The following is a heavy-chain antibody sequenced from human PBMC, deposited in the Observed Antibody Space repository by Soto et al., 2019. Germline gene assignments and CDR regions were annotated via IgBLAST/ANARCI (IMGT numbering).Heavy chain of an antibody. Sequence: ASVKVSCKTAGYTFTSYDINWLRQATGQGLEWMGWMNPNSGNTGYAQKFQGRVTMTRNTSISTAYMELSSLRSEDTAVYYCARGPNTYCSGGSCHEADLAFDIWGQGTMVTVSS. J-gene: IGHJ3*02. CDR1: GYTFTSYD. CDR3: ARGPNTYCSGGSCHEADLAFDI. CDR2: MNPNSGNT. D-gene: IGHD2-15*01. V-gene: IGHV1-8*01.